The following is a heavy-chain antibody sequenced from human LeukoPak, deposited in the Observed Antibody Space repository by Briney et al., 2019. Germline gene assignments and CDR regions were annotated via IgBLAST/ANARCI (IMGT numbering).Heavy chain of an antibody. Sequence: GRSLRPSCAASGFTFSSYAMHWVRQAPGKGLEWVAVISYDGSNKYYADSVKGRFTISRDNSKNTLYLQMNSLRAEDTAVYYCARGVIALECYFDYWGQGTLVTVSS. D-gene: IGHD6-13*01. CDR3: ARGVIALECYFDY. CDR1: GFTFSSYA. V-gene: IGHV3-30*04. J-gene: IGHJ4*02. CDR2: ISYDGSNK.